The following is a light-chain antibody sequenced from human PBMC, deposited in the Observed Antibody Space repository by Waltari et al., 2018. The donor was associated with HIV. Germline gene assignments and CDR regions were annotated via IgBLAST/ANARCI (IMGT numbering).Light chain of an antibody. Sequence: QSAFTQPASFSRFPGPSINISCPRLRTHSRFYLFLSWYQQHPGSVPRLIIYDINSRPSGVSDHFSGYKSGNSASLTISGLQSGDEAHYYCASNRFDYTLIFGGGTKLTVL. CDR2: DIN. CDR3: ASNRFDYTLI. CDR1: RTHSRFYLF. V-gene: IGLV2-14*03. J-gene: IGLJ2*01.